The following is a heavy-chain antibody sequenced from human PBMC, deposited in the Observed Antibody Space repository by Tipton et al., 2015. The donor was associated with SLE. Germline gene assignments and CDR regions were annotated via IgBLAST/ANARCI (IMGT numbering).Heavy chain of an antibody. Sequence: TLSLTCAVYGGSFSGYYWSWIRQPPGKGLEWIGEINHSGSTNYNPSLKSRVTISVDTSKNQFSLKLSSVTAADTAVYYCARRSYGALDYWGQGTLVTVS. CDR3: ARRSYGALDY. J-gene: IGHJ4*02. CDR1: GGSFSGYY. CDR2: INHSGST. V-gene: IGHV4-34*01. D-gene: IGHD4-17*01.